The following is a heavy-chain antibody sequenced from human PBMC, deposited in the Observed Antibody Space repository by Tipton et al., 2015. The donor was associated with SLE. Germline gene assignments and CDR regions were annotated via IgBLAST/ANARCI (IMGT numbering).Heavy chain of an antibody. CDR3: ARGDVD. J-gene: IGHJ4*02. Sequence: TLSLTCSVSGDSITFDYWSWFRQSPGRGLEWIGRVYSSGSANYNPALISRVSMSVDISKNQFFLTLRSVTAADTAVYFCARGDVDWGQGTLVTVSS. D-gene: IGHD5-24*01. CDR1: GDSITFDY. CDR2: VYSSGSA. V-gene: IGHV4-4*07.